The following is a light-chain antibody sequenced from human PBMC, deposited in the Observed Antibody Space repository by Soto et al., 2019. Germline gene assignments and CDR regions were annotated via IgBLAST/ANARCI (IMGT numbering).Light chain of an antibody. J-gene: IGLJ3*02. CDR3: CSYPGSHTWV. Sequence: QSVLTQPRSVSGSPGQSVTISCTGTNSDIGNYNYVSWYQQHPGKAPKVMIYDVTKRPSGVPDRFSGSTSGNTASLTISGLQAEDEADYYCCSYPGSHTWVFGGGTMLTVL. V-gene: IGLV2-11*01. CDR1: NSDIGNYNY. CDR2: DVT.